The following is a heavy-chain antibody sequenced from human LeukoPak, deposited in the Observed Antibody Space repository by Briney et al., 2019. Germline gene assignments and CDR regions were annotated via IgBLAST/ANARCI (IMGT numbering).Heavy chain of an antibody. V-gene: IGHV4-59*01. J-gene: IGHJ4*02. CDR3: AKTGSLMGCFFDY. CDR2: IHHSGTT. Sequence: SETLSLTCTVSGDSMTNYYWNWIRQPPGKGLEWIGYIHHSGTTNYNPSLKSRLTMSVDTSKNQFSLKLTSVSAADTAMYFCAKTGSLMGCFFDYWGQGIQVIVS. D-gene: IGHD2-8*01. CDR1: GDSMTNYY.